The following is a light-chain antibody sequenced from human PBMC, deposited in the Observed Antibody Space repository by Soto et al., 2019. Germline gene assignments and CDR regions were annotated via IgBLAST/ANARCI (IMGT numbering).Light chain of an antibody. J-gene: IGKJ2*01. CDR3: QQSYSTPRVT. CDR1: QSISSY. V-gene: IGKV1-39*01. Sequence: DIQLTQSPSSLSASVGDRVTITCRASQSISSYLNWYQQKPGKAPKLLIYAASSLQSGVPSRFSGSGSGTDFTITISSLQHEDFATYYCQQSYSTPRVTFGQGTKLEIK. CDR2: AAS.